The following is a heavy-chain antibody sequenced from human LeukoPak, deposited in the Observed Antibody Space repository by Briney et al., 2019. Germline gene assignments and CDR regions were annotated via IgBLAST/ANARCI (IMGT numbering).Heavy chain of an antibody. CDR2: INHSGST. J-gene: IGHJ4*02. Sequence: SETLSLACAVYGGSFSGYYWSWIRQPPGKGLEWIGEINHSGSTNYNPSLKSRVTISVDTSKNQFSLKLSSVTAADTAVYYCASSAGVDIVATMARAHYFDYWGQGTLVTVSS. D-gene: IGHD5-12*01. CDR3: ASSAGVDIVATMARAHYFDY. V-gene: IGHV4-34*01. CDR1: GGSFSGYY.